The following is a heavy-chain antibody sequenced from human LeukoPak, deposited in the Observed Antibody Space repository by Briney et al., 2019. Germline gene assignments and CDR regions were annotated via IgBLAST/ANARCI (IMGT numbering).Heavy chain of an antibody. CDR2: IYTSGST. Sequence: SETLSLTCIVFGGSISSYYWSWIRQPPGKGLEWIGYIYTSGSTNYNPSLKTRVTISVDTSKNQFSLKLRSVTAADTAVYYCARHVTVATIPREADYWGQGTLVTVSS. V-gene: IGHV4-4*09. D-gene: IGHD5-24*01. CDR1: GGSISSYY. CDR3: ARHVTVATIPREADY. J-gene: IGHJ4*02.